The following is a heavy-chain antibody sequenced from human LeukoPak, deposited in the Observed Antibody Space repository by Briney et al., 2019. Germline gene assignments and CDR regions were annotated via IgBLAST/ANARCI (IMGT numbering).Heavy chain of an antibody. CDR1: GYSISSGYY. CDR2: IYHSGST. D-gene: IGHD4-17*01. CDR3: ARVDYGDYYYYYYYMDV. J-gene: IGHJ6*03. Sequence: SSETLSLTCTVSGYSISSGYYWGWIRQPPGKGLEWIGSIYHSGSTYYNPSLKSRVTISVDTSKNQFSLKLSSVTAADTAVYYCARVDYGDYYYYYYYMDVWGKGTTVTVSS. V-gene: IGHV4-38-2*02.